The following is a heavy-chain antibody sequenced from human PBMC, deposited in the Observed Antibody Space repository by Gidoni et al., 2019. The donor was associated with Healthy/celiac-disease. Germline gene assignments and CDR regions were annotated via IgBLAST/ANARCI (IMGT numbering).Heavy chain of an antibody. V-gene: IGHV1-3*01. Sequence: KVSCKASGYTFTSYAMHWVRQAPGQRLEWMGWINAGNGNTKYSQKFQGRVTITRDTSASTAYMALSSLRSEDTAVYYCARDRRASGIAEGMVNWFDPWGQGTLVTVSS. CDR1: GYTFTSYA. D-gene: IGHD6-13*01. CDR2: INAGNGNT. J-gene: IGHJ5*02. CDR3: ARDRRASGIAEGMVNWFDP.